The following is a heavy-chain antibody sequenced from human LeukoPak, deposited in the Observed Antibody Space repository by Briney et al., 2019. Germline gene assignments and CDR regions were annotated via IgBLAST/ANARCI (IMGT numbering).Heavy chain of an antibody. D-gene: IGHD3-3*01. J-gene: IGHJ3*02. CDR2: IYYTGST. Sequence: SETLSLTCSVSGGSISSYYWSWIRQPPGKRLEWIGYIYYTGSTNYNPSLKSRVTISVDTSKNQFSLKLSSVTAADTAVYYCARDGPPPGITIFGVVGAFDIWGHGTMVTVSS. V-gene: IGHV4-59*01. CDR1: GGSISSYY. CDR3: ARDGPPPGITIFGVVGAFDI.